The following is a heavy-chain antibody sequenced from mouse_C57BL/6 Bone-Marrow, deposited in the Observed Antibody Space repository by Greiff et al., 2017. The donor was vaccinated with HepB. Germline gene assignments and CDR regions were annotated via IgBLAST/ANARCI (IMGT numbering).Heavy chain of an antibody. Sequence: VQLVESGAELARPGASVKMSCKASGYTFTSYTMHWVKQRPGQGLEWIGYINPSSGYTKYNQKFKDKATLTADKSSSTAYMQLSSLTSEDSAVYYCASNYYGSSYGFAYWGQGTLVTVSA. CDR2: INPSSGYT. V-gene: IGHV1-4*01. CDR3: ASNYYGSSYGFAY. J-gene: IGHJ3*01. D-gene: IGHD1-1*01. CDR1: GYTFTSYT.